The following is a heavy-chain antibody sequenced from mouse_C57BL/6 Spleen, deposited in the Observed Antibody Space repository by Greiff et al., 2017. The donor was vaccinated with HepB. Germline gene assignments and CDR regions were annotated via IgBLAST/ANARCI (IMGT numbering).Heavy chain of an antibody. J-gene: IGHJ4*01. D-gene: IGHD2-2*01. Sequence: QVQLQQSGAELVKPGASVKISCKASGYAFSSYWMNWVKQRPGKGLEWIGQIYPGDGDTNYNGKFKGKATLTADKSSSTAYMQLSSLTSEDSAVYFCAREGLRRAEDYWGQGTSVTVSS. V-gene: IGHV1-80*01. CDR2: IYPGDGDT. CDR3: AREGLRRAEDY. CDR1: GYAFSSYW.